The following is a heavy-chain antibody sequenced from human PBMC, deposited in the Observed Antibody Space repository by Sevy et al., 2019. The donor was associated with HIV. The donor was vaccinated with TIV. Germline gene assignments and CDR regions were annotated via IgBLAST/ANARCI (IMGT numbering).Heavy chain of an antibody. CDR2: INGPSNTI. Sequence: GGSLRLSCTASGFNFSPYGMHWVRQAPGKGLEWISYINGPSNTIFYADSVRGRFTVSRDNGKNSLYLQMNSLRAEDTALYYCARGVANCGGAACQKTDYWGQGTLVTVSS. D-gene: IGHD2-21*01. CDR3: ARGVANCGGAACQKTDY. J-gene: IGHJ4*02. V-gene: IGHV3-48*01. CDR1: GFNFSPYG.